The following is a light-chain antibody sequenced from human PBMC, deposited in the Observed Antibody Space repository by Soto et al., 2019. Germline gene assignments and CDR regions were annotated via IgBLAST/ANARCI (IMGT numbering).Light chain of an antibody. CDR1: SSDVGGY. CDR3: CSYAGSYSLI. V-gene: IGLV2-11*01. Sequence: QSALTQPRSVSGSPGQSVTISCTGTSSDVGGYVSWYQQHPGKAPKLMIYEVSKRPSGVPDRFFGSKSGNTASLTISGLQAEDEADYYCCSYAGSYSLIFDGGTQLTVL. CDR2: EVS. J-gene: IGLJ2*01.